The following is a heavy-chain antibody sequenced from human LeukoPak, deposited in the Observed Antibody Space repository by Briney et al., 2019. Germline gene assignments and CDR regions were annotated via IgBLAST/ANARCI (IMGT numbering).Heavy chain of an antibody. CDR2: ISGSGGNT. V-gene: IGHV3-23*01. Sequence: GGTLRLSCAASGFTFSSYGMSWVRQAPGKGLEWVSAISGSGGNTYYADSVKGRFTISRDNSKKTLYLQMNSPRAEDTAVYYCAKDMYYDSSGPVFDYWGQGTLVTVSS. CDR1: GFTFSSYG. CDR3: AKDMYYDSSGPVFDY. D-gene: IGHD3-22*01. J-gene: IGHJ4*02.